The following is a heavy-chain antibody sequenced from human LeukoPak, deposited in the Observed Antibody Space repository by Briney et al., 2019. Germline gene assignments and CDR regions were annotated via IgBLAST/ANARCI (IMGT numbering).Heavy chain of an antibody. Sequence: PSETLSLTCTVSGYSISSGYYWGWIRQPPGKGLEWIGSIYYSGSTYYNPSLKSRVTISVDTSKNQFSLKLSSVAAADTAVYYCARYSAMNYYYYYMDVWGKGTTVTVSS. CDR2: IYYSGST. CDR3: ARYSAMNYYYYYMDV. CDR1: GYSISSGYY. V-gene: IGHV4-38-2*02. D-gene: IGHD2-2*01. J-gene: IGHJ6*03.